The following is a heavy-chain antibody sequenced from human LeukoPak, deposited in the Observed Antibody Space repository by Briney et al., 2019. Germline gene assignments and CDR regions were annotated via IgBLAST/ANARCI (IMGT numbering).Heavy chain of an antibody. Sequence: GGSLRLSCAASGFTFSSYAMSWVRQAPGKGLEWVSVIYSGGSTYYADSVKGRFTISRDNSKNTLYLQMNSLRAEDTAVYYCARELKIAVTGTVGFDYWGQGTLVTVSS. D-gene: IGHD6-19*01. V-gene: IGHV3-23*03. CDR2: IYSGGST. J-gene: IGHJ4*02. CDR1: GFTFSSYA. CDR3: ARELKIAVTGTVGFDY.